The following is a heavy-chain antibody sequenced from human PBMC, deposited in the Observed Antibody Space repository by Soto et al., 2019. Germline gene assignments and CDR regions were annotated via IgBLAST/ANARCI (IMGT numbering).Heavy chain of an antibody. CDR1: GGSINYSY. V-gene: IGHV4-34*01. J-gene: IGHJ4*02. D-gene: IGHD6-19*01. CDR3: ARVGWYPYFDY. Sequence: PSETLSLTCTVSGGSINYSYWTWIRQPPGKGLEWIGEINHSGSTNYNPSLKSRVTISVDTSKNQFSLKLSSVTAADTAVYYCARVGWYPYFDYWGQGTLVTVSS. CDR2: INHSGST.